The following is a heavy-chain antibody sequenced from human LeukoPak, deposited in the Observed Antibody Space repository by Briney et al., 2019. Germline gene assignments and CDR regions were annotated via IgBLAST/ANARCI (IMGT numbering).Heavy chain of an antibody. J-gene: IGHJ5*02. CDR3: ARSRARGYYIGNNWFDP. CDR2: INHSGST. V-gene: IGHV4-34*01. CDR1: GGSFSGYY. D-gene: IGHD3-22*01. Sequence: KASETLSLTCAVYGGSFSGYYWSWIRQPPGKGLEWIGEINHSGSTNYNPSLKSRVTISVDTSKNQFSLKLSSVTAADTAVYYCARSRARGYYIGNNWFDPWGQGTLVTVSS.